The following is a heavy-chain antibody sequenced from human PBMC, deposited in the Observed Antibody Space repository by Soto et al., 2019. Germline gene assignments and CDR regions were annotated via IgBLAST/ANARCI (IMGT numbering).Heavy chain of an antibody. Sequence: GPSVKVSCKASGYTFTSYYMHWVRQAPGQGLEWMGIINPSGGSTSYAQKFQGRVTMTRDTSTSTVYMELSSVTAADTAVYYCARLGAQEIDPWGQGTLVTVSS. J-gene: IGHJ5*02. D-gene: IGHD3-16*01. V-gene: IGHV1-46*01. CDR3: ARLGAQEIDP. CDR2: INPSGGST. CDR1: GYTFTSYY.